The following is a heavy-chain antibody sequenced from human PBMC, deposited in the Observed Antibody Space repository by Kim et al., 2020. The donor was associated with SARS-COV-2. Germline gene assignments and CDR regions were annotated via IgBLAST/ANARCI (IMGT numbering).Heavy chain of an antibody. J-gene: IGHJ6*02. CDR2: INPNSGGT. Sequence: ASVKVSCKASGYTFTGYYMHWVRQAPGQGLEWMGRINPNSGGTNYAQKFQGRVTMTRDTSISTAYMELSRLRSDDTAVYYCARDSANCSSTSCFGYYYYGMDVWGQGTTVTVSS. D-gene: IGHD2-2*01. CDR1: GYTFTGYY. V-gene: IGHV1-2*06. CDR3: ARDSANCSSTSCFGYYYYGMDV.